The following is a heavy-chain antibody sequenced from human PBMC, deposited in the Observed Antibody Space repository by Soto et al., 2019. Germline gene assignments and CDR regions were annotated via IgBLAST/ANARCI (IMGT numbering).Heavy chain of an antibody. CDR3: ARERSGWPGY. V-gene: IGHV1-8*01. Sequence: QVQLVQSGAEVKKPGASVKVSCKASGYTFTSYDINWVRQATGQGLEWMGWMNPNSGNTGYAQKFQGRVTMTRNTSISTSYMALSSRRSEGTAVYYCARERSGWPGYWGQGTLVTVFS. D-gene: IGHD6-19*01. CDR2: MNPNSGNT. CDR1: GYTFTSYD. J-gene: IGHJ4*02.